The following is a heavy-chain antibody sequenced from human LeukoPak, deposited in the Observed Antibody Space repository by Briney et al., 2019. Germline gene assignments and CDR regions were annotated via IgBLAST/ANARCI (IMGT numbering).Heavy chain of an antibody. J-gene: IGHJ4*02. CDR2: ISSSGSTI. CDR3: ASEAQGDSSGSSFDY. Sequence: GGSLRLSCAASGFTFSSYEMNWVRQAPGKGLEWVSYISSSGSTIYYADSVKGRSTISRDNAKNSLYLQMNSLRAEDTAVYYCASEAQGDSSGSSFDYWGQGTLVTVSS. CDR1: GFTFSSYE. D-gene: IGHD3-22*01. V-gene: IGHV3-48*03.